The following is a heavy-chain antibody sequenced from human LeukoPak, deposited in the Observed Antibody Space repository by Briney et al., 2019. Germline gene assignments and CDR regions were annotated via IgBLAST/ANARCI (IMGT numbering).Heavy chain of an antibody. CDR2: IYTSGST. Sequence: SETLSLTCTVSGGSISSYYWSWIRQPPGKGLEWIGYIYTSGSTNYNPSLKSRVTISVDTSKNQFSLKLSSVTAADTAVYHCARIGSARHFDYWGQGTLVTVSS. V-gene: IGHV4-4*09. CDR3: ARIGSARHFDY. D-gene: IGHD3-10*01. J-gene: IGHJ4*02. CDR1: GGSISSYY.